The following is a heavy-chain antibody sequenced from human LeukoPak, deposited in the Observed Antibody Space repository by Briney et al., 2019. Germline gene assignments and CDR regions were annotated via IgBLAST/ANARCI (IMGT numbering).Heavy chain of an antibody. V-gene: IGHV4-38-2*01. CDR3: ARVPRGQLCDY. D-gene: IGHD2-2*01. Sequence: SETLSLTCAVSHYSVSSAYYWGWMRQPPGKGLEWIGSIYHSGGTYYNPSLKSRATISIDTSKNQFSLNLRSVTAADTAVYYCARVPRGQLCDYWGQGTLVTVSS. CDR1: HYSVSSAYY. CDR2: IYHSGGT. J-gene: IGHJ4*02.